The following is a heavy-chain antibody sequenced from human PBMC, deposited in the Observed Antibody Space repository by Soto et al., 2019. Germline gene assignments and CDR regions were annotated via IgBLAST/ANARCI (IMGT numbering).Heavy chain of an antibody. CDR3: ARVNYCGSGRHYGMDV. Sequence: SETLSLTCAVYGGSFSGYYWSWIRQPPGKGLEWIGEINHSGSTNYNPSLKSRVTISVDTSKNQFSLKLSSVTAADTAVYYCARVNYCGSGRHYGMDVWGQGTTVTVSS. CDR2: INHSGST. CDR1: GGSFSGYY. V-gene: IGHV4-34*01. D-gene: IGHD3-10*01. J-gene: IGHJ6*02.